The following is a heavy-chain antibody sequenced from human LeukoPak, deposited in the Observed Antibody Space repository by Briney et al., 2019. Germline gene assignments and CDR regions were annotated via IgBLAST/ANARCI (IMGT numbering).Heavy chain of an antibody. J-gene: IGHJ5*02. CDR3: AHTDWYYFDSGMVS. D-gene: IGHD3-22*01. V-gene: IGHV3-23*01. CDR2: ISGSDGNT. CDR1: GFTFSSYA. Sequence: GGSLRLSRAASGFTFSSYAMNWVRQAPGRGLEWVSTISGSDGNTYYADSVKGRFTVSRDNSKNTLYLQMNSLRAEDTAVYYCAHTDWYYFDSGMVSWGQGALVTVSS.